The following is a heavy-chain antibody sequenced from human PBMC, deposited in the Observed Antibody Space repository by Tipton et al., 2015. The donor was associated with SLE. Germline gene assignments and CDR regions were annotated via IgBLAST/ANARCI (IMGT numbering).Heavy chain of an antibody. CDR1: GFTFSSYW. V-gene: IGHV3-74*01. D-gene: IGHD7-27*01. CDR2: INSDGSST. J-gene: IGHJ5*02. CDR3: AREIGLGMGGNWFDP. Sequence: GSLRLSCAASGFTFSSYWMHWVRQAPGKGLVWVSRINSDGSSTSYADSVKGRFAISRDNAKNTLYLQMNSLRAEDTAVYYCAREIGLGMGGNWFDPWGQGTLVTVSS.